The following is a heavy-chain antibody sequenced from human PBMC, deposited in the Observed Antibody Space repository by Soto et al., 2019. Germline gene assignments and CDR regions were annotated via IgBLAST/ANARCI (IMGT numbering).Heavy chain of an antibody. V-gene: IGHV1-69*01. J-gene: IGHJ6*02. Sequence: QVQLVQSGAEVQKPGSSVKVSCKASGGTFSSYAISWVRQAPGQGLEWMGGIIPIFGTANYAQKFQGRVTITADESTSTAYMELSSLRSEDTAVYYCARDRLGGGYSRYGMDVWGQGTTVTVSS. CDR2: IIPIFGTA. CDR1: GGTFSSYA. D-gene: IGHD6-13*01. CDR3: ARDRLGGGYSRYGMDV.